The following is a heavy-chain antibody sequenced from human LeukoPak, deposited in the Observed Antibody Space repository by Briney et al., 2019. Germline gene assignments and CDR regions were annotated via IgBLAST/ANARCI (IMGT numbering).Heavy chain of an antibody. V-gene: IGHV4-59*01. J-gene: IGHJ4*02. CDR2: IYDSGST. CDR1: GGSISSYY. Sequence: SETLSLTCTVSGGSISSYYWSWVRQPPGKGLEWIGYIYDSGSTNYNPSLKSRVTISVDTSKNQFSLKLSSVTAADTAVYYCARASPRYCSGGSCYADDYWGQGTLVTVSS. CDR3: ARASPRYCSGGSCYADDY. D-gene: IGHD2-15*01.